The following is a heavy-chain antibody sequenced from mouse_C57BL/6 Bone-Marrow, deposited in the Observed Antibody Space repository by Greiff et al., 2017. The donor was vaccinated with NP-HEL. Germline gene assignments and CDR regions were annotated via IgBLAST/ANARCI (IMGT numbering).Heavy chain of an antibody. CDR1: GYSFTGYY. J-gene: IGHJ3*01. Sequence: EVQLQQSGPELVKPGASVKISCKASGYSFTGYYMNWVKQSPEKSLEWIGEINPSTGGTTYNQKFKAKATLTVDKSSSTDYMQLKSLTSEDSAVYYCARGVPFAYWGQGTLVTVSA. D-gene: IGHD2-14*01. CDR3: ARGVPFAY. V-gene: IGHV1-42*01. CDR2: INPSTGGT.